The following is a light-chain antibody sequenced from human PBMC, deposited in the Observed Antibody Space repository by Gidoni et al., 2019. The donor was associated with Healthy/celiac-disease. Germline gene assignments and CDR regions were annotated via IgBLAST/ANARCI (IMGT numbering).Light chain of an antibody. CDR3: QQYGSSPRV. CDR1: QSVSSSY. J-gene: IGKJ4*01. Sequence: ESGLTQSPGTMSLSPGERATLSCRASQSVSSSYLAWYQQKPGQAPRLLIYGASSRATGIPDRFSGSGSVTDFTLTISRLEPEDFAVYYCQQYGSSPRVFGGGTKVEIK. CDR2: GAS. V-gene: IGKV3-20*01.